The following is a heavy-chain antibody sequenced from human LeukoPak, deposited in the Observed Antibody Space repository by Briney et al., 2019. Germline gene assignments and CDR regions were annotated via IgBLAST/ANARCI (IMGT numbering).Heavy chain of an antibody. V-gene: IGHV3-23*01. CDR2: VDYSADST. J-gene: IGHJ6*03. Sequence: GGSLRLSCTVSGFTLSSYEMSWIRQAPGKGLEWVSSVDYSADSTHYADSVMGRFTISRDNSKNTLYLQLNSLSADDTAVYYCAKDWSYQGNYYYMDVWGKGTTVTISS. CDR3: AKDWSYQGNYYYMDV. CDR1: GFTLSSYE. D-gene: IGHD1-26*01.